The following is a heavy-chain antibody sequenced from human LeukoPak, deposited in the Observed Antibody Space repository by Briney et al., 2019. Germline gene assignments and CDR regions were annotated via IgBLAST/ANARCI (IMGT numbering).Heavy chain of an antibody. CDR3: AREKAAAGRYYFDY. V-gene: IGHV3-7*03. D-gene: IGHD6-13*01. Sequence: PGGSLRLSCAASGFTFSSYWMSLVRQAPGKGLEGVANIKQDGSEKYYVDSVKGRFTISRDNAKNSLYLQMNSLRAEDTAVYYCAREKAAAGRYYFDYWGQGTLVTVSS. CDR2: IKQDGSEK. CDR1: GFTFSSYW. J-gene: IGHJ4*02.